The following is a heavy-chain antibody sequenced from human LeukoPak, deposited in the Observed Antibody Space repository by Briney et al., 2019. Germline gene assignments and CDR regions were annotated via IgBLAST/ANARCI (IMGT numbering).Heavy chain of an antibody. V-gene: IGHV1-2*02. CDR2: INPNSGGT. J-gene: IGHJ4*02. CDR3: ARASTTYCSSTSCYGFDY. CDR1: GGTFSSYA. Sequence: ASVKVSCKASGGTFSSYAISWVRQAPGQGLEWMGWINPNSGGTNYAQKFQGRVTMTRDTSISTAYMELSRLRSDDTAVYYCARASTTYCSSTSCYGFDYWGQGTLVTVSS. D-gene: IGHD2-2*01.